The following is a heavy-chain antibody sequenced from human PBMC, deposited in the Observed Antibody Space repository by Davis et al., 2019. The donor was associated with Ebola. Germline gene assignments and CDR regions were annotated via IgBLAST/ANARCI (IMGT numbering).Heavy chain of an antibody. Sequence: PGGSLRLSCAASGFTFSTYSVSWVRQAPGKGLEWVSAISGSGGSTYYADSVKGRFTISRDNAKNSLYLQMNSLRDEDTAVYYCARTYYYDSSGYWEYYYGMDVWGKGTTVTVSS. D-gene: IGHD3-22*01. CDR1: GFTFSTYS. J-gene: IGHJ6*04. V-gene: IGHV3-23*01. CDR2: ISGSGGST. CDR3: ARTYYYDSSGYWEYYYGMDV.